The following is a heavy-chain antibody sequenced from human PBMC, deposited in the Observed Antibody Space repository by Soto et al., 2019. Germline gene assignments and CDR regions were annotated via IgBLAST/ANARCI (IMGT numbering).Heavy chain of an antibody. J-gene: IGHJ4*02. CDR2: INHSGST. CDR3: ARRGIQLTGGYYFDY. D-gene: IGHD5-18*01. CDR1: GGSFSGYY. V-gene: IGHV4-34*01. Sequence: QVQLQQWGAGLLKPSETLSLTCAVYGGSFSGYYWSWIRQPPGKGLEWIGEINHSGSTNYNPSLNSRFTIAVGTSTNQFSLKLSSVTAADTAVYYCARRGIQLTGGYYFDYWGQGTLVTVSS.